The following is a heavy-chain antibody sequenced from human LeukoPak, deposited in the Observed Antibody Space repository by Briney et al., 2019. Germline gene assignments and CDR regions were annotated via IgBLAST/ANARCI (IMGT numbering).Heavy chain of an antibody. CDR2: LSGSGGRT. CDR3: AKDRVGAILYFDS. J-gene: IGHJ4*02. V-gene: IGHV3-23*01. D-gene: IGHD1-26*01. CDR1: GFTFSSYA. Sequence: GGSLRLSCAASGFTFSSYAMSWVRQAPGKGLEWVSALSGSGGRTYYADSVKGRFTISRDNSENTLYLQMNSLRAEDTAVYYCAKDRVGAILYFDSWGQGTLVTVSS.